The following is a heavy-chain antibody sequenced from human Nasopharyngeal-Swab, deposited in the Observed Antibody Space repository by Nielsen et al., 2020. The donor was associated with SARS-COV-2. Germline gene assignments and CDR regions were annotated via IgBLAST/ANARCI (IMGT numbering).Heavy chain of an antibody. CDR1: GLIFNNYA. D-gene: IGHD3-22*01. CDR3: AKAAPYYLDY. CDR2: ISSDGKST. J-gene: IGHJ4*01. V-gene: IGHV3-23*01. Sequence: GESLKISCAASGLIFNNYAMTWVRQVPDKGLECVASISSDGKSTLYADSVKGRFAISRDNPKNTLFLQMNSLRPEDTALCYCAKAAPYYLDYWGRGTLVTVSS.